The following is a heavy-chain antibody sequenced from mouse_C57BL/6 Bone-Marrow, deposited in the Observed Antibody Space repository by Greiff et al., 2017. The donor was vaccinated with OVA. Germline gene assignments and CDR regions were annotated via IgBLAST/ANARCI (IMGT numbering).Heavy chain of an antibody. CDR3: ATPIYDGYYGGVWFAY. D-gene: IGHD2-3*01. J-gene: IGHJ3*01. V-gene: IGHV2-2*01. CDR2: IWSGGST. Sequence: QVQLQQSGPGLVQPSQSLSITCTVSGFSLTSYGVHWVRQSPGKGLEWLGVIWSGGSTDYNAAFISRLSISKDNSKSQVFLKMNSLQADDTAIYYCATPIYDGYYGGVWFAYWGQGTLVTVSA. CDR1: GFSLTSYG.